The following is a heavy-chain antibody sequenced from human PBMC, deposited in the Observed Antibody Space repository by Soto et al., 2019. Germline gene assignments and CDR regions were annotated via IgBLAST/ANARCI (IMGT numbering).Heavy chain of an antibody. Sequence: AGGSWVRQATGKGLEWVGRIKSKTDGGTTDYAAPVKGRFTISRDDSKNTLYLQMNSLKTEDTAVYYCTTDPVDCWGQGTLVTVSS. J-gene: IGHJ4*02. CDR2: IKSKTDGGTT. CDR1: AG. V-gene: IGHV3-15*01. CDR3: TTDPVDC.